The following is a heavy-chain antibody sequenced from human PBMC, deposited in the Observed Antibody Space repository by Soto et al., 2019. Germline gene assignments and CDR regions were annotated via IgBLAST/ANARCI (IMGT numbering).Heavy chain of an antibody. CDR1: GGSISSYY. D-gene: IGHD3-22*01. CDR3: ARAPPAYYEDSSAPTELSSDF. CDR2: IYYSGST. V-gene: IGHV4-59*12. Sequence: SENLSLTCTVSGGSISSYYWSWIRQPPGKGLEWIGYIYYSGSTNYNPSLKSRVTISVDTSKNQFYLKLSSVTAADTAVYYCARAPPAYYEDSSAPTELSSDFWGQGTLVTVSS. J-gene: IGHJ4*02.